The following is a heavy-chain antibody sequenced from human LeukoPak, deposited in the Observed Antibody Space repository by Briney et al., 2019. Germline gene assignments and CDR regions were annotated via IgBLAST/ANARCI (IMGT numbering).Heavy chain of an antibody. J-gene: IGHJ4*02. CDR2: IYTSGST. Sequence: SQTLSLTCTVSGGSISSGSYYWSWIRQPAGKGLEWIGRIYTSGSTNYNPSLKSRVTISVDTSKNQFSLRVSSVTAADTAVYYCARESLIVVVPAAIVWGQGTLVTVSS. CDR1: GGSISSGSYY. CDR3: ARESLIVVVPAAIV. V-gene: IGHV4-61*02. D-gene: IGHD2-2*02.